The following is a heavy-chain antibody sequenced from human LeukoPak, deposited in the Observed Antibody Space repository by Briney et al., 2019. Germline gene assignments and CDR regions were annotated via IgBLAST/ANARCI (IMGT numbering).Heavy chain of an antibody. J-gene: IGHJ4*02. D-gene: IGHD3-16*01. Sequence: PGGSLRLSCAASGFTFSTYWMHWVRQAPGKGLVWVSHINTDGSSTTYADSVKGRFTISRDNAKNTLYLQINSLRAEDTAVYYCTRDLSYAHDSWGQGAPVTVSS. V-gene: IGHV3-74*01. CDR1: GFTFSTYW. CDR2: INTDGSST. CDR3: TRDLSYAHDS.